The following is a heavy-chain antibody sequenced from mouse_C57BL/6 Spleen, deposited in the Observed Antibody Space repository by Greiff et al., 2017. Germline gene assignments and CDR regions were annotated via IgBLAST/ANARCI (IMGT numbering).Heavy chain of an antibody. J-gene: IGHJ3*01. CDR2: IYPGSGST. D-gene: IGHD2-2*01. Sequence: VQLQQSGAELVKPGASVKMSCKASGYTFTSYWITWVKQRPGQGLEWIGDIYPGSGSTNYTEKFKSKATLTVDTSSSTAYMQLSSLTSEDSAVYYCARSYGYDTGFAYWGQGTLVTVSA. CDR1: GYTFTSYW. CDR3: ARSYGYDTGFAY. V-gene: IGHV1-55*01.